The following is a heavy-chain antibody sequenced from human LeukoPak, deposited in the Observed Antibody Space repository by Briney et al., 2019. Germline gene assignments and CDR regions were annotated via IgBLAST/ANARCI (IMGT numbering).Heavy chain of an antibody. D-gene: IGHD6-13*01. CDR3: ARVLEYSSKGDY. CDR2: INPNSGGT. Sequence: ASVKVSCKASGYTFTSYYMHWVRQAPGQGLEWMGWINPNSGGTNYAQKFQGRVTMTRDTSISTAYMELSRLRSDDTAVYYCARVLEYSSKGDYWGQGTLVTVSS. J-gene: IGHJ4*02. CDR1: GYTFTSYY. V-gene: IGHV1-2*02.